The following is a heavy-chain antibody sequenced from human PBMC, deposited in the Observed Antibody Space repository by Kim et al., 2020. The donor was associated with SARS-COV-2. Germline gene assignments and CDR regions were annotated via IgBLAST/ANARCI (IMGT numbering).Heavy chain of an antibody. CDR3: ARHMSTVTTAGPFDI. V-gene: IGHV3-30*04. CDR1: GFTFSSYA. D-gene: IGHD4-17*01. J-gene: IGHJ3*02. CDR2: ISFDGNNK. Sequence: GGSLRLSCAASGFTFSSYAMHWVRQAPGKGLEWVALISFDGNNKYYADSVKGRFTISRDNSKNTLYLHLNSLRAEDTAVYYCARHMSTVTTAGPFDILG.